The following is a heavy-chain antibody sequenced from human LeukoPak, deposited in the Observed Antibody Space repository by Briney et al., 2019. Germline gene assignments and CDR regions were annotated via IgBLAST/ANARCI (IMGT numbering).Heavy chain of an antibody. CDR1: GGSISSYY. D-gene: IGHD3-10*01. J-gene: IGHJ6*02. CDR3: ARDGPYYYGSGSSSGMDV. V-gene: IGHV4-4*09. Sequence: SETLSLTCTVSGGSISSYYWSWIRQPPGKGLEWIGYIYTSGSTNYNPSLKSRVTISVDTSKNQFSLKLSSVTAADTAVYYCARDGPYYYGSGSSSGMDVWGQGTTVTVSS. CDR2: IYTSGST.